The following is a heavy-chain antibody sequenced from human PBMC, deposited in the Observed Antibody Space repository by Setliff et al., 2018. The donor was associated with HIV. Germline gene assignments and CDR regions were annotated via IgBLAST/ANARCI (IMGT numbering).Heavy chain of an antibody. J-gene: IGHJ5*02. D-gene: IGHD3-22*01. CDR3: ARENGWLFGWFDP. CDR1: GGSISSGDYY. Sequence: SETLSLTCTVSGGSISSGDYYWSWIRQPPGKGLEWIGNIYDSGSTYYNPSVASRITISGDTSKNQFSLKLTSVTAADTAIYYCARENGWLFGWFDPWGQGTPVTVSS. CDR2: IYDSGST. V-gene: IGHV4-30-4*08.